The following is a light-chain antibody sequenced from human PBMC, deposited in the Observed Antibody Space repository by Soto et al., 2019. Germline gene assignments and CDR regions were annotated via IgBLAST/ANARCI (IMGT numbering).Light chain of an antibody. CDR3: QQRSNWPPIT. CDR1: QSTNY. J-gene: IGKJ5*01. CDR2: DAS. Sequence: EIVLTQSPATLSLSPGERATLSCRASQSTNYLAWYQQKAGQAPRLLIYDASNRASGIPARFSGSGSRTDYTLTISSLEPEDSAVYCCQQRSNWPPITFGQGTRMEIK. V-gene: IGKV3-11*01.